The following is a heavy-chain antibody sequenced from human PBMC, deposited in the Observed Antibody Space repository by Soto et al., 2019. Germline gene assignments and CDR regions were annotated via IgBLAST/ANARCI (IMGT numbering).Heavy chain of an antibody. D-gene: IGHD4-17*01. V-gene: IGHV3-74*01. CDR3: ARGLYGAYGQDF. J-gene: IGHJ4*02. Sequence: GGSLSLSCAASGFTFSSYWIHWVRQAPGKGLVWVSRIKGDEITTNYADSVKGRFTISRDNAKNTVFLQMHSLRAEDTALYYCARGLYGAYGQDFWGQGILVTVSS. CDR2: IKGDEITT. CDR1: GFTFSSYW.